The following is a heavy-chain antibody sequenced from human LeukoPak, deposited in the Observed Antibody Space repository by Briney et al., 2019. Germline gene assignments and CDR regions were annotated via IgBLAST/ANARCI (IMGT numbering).Heavy chain of an antibody. CDR2: ISAYNGNT. Sequence: GASVKVSCKASGYTFTSYGISWVRQAPGQGLEWMGWISAYNGNTNYAQKLQGRVTMTTDTSTSTAYMELRSLRSDDTAVYYCARDPPGLRYYDSSGYYNLDYWGQGTLVTASS. CDR3: ARDPPGLRYYDSSGYYNLDY. V-gene: IGHV1-18*01. J-gene: IGHJ4*02. D-gene: IGHD3-22*01. CDR1: GYTFTSYG.